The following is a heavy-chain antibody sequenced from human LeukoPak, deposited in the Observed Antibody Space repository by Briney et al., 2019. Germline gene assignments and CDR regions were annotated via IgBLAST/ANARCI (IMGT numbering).Heavy chain of an antibody. CDR1: GGSISSSNW. D-gene: IGHD6-13*01. Sequence: SETLSLTCAVSGGSISSSNWWSWVRQPPGKGLEWIGEIYHSGSTNYNPSLKSRVTISVDKSKNQFSLKLSSVTAADTAVYYCARAYSSSWVWFDYWGQGTLVTVSS. CDR3: ARAYSSSWVWFDY. V-gene: IGHV4-4*02. CDR2: IYHSGST. J-gene: IGHJ4*02.